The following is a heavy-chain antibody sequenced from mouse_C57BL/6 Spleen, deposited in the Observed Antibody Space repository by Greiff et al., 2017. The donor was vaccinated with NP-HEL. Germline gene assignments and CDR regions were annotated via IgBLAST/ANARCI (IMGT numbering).Heavy chain of an antibody. D-gene: IGHD2-5*01. CDR1: GYTFTSYW. J-gene: IGHJ4*01. CDR3: ARGSLYSNYEGYAMDY. Sequence: QVQLQQPGAELVKPGASVKMSCKASGYTFTSYWITWVKQRPGQGLEWIGDIYPGSGSTNYNEKFKSKATLTVDTSSSTAYMQLSSLTSEDSAVYYCARGSLYSNYEGYAMDYWGQGTSVTVSS. CDR2: IYPGSGST. V-gene: IGHV1-55*01.